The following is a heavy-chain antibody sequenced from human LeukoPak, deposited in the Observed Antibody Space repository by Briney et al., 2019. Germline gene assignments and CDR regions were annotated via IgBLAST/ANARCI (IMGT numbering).Heavy chain of an antibody. V-gene: IGHV4-59*01. J-gene: IGHJ4*02. CDR3: ARVFAGGSGYYLDY. D-gene: IGHD3-3*01. CDR2: IDYSGST. Sequence: SETLSLTCTVSGGSISSYYWRSIRPTPREGLGWVGYIDYSGSTNYNPSLKSRVAISVDTSKNHCPLKLSSVTAADTAGYCCARVFAGGSGYYLDYWGQGTLVTVSS. CDR1: GGSISSYY.